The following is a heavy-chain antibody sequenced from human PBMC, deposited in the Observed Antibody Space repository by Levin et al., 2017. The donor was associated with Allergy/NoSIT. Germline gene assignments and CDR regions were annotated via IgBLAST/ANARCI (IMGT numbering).Heavy chain of an antibody. CDR1: GFTFSSYG. CDR2: IWYDGSNK. J-gene: IGHJ3*02. CDR3: ARVGNYCSSTSCHYDAFDI. Sequence: PGGSLRLSCAASGFTFSSYGMHWVRQAPGKGLEWVAVIWYDGSNKYYADSVKGRFTISRDNSKNTLYLQMNSLRAEDTAVYYCARVGNYCSSTSCHYDAFDIWGQGTMVTVSS. D-gene: IGHD2-2*01. V-gene: IGHV3-33*01.